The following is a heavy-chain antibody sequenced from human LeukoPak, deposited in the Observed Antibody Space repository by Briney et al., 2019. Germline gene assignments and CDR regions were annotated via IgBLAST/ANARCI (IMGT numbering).Heavy chain of an antibody. V-gene: IGHV3-30-3*01. CDR3: AIDVIDGLPDYFNY. CDR2: ISHDRVTT. CDR1: GFTFTSYT. D-gene: IGHD2-21*01. Sequence: GGSLRLSCTASGFTFTSYTMHWVRHAPGKGLEWVAVISHDRVTTFYAGSVKGRFTISRDKSKNIQYLQMNALRVDDTAVYYCAIDVIDGLPDYFNYWGQGTLVTVSS. J-gene: IGHJ4*02.